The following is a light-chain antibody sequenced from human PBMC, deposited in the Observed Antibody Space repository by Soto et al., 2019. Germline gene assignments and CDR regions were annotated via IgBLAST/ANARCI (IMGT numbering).Light chain of an antibody. Sequence: EIVLTQSPGTLSLSPGERATLSCRASQSVSSSYLAWYQQKPGQAPRLLIYGASSRATGIPDRFSGSGSGTDLTLTISRLEPEDCAVYYCQQYGSSFPWTFGQGTKVEIK. V-gene: IGKV3-20*01. CDR2: GAS. CDR3: QQYGSSFPWT. J-gene: IGKJ1*01. CDR1: QSVSSSY.